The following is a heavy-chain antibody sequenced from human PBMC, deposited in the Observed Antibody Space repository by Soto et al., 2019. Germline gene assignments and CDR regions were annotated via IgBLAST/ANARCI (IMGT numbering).Heavy chain of an antibody. D-gene: IGHD2-15*01. CDR1: GGTFSSYA. CDR3: ARDLIMVVAATPTYYYYYGMAV. J-gene: IGHJ6*01. Sequence: GASVKVSCKASGGTFSSYAISWVRQAPGQGLEWMGGIIPIFGTANYAQKFQGRVTITADESTSTAYMELSSLRSEDTAVYYRARDLIMVVAATPTYYYYYGMAVRARGTTVPVSS. V-gene: IGHV1-69*13. CDR2: IIPIFGTA.